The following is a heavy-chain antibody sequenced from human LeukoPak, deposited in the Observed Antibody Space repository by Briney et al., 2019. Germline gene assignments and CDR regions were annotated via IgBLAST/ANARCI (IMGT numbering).Heavy chain of an antibody. CDR1: GGSISSYY. J-gene: IGHJ5*02. D-gene: IGHD4-23*01. CDR3: ARTPNSDWFDP. CDR2: VSYSGST. Sequence: TSETLSLTCTVSGGSISSYYWSWIRQPPGKGLEWIGYVSYSGSTYYNPSLKSRVTISVDTSKNQFSLKLSSVTAADTAMYYCARTPNSDWFDPWGQGTLVTVSS. V-gene: IGHV4-59*01.